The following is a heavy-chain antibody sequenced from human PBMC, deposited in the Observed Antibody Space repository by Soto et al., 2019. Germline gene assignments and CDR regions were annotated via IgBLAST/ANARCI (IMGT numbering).Heavy chain of an antibody. Sequence: PSETLSLTCTVSGGSISSYYCSWIRQPPGKGLEWIGYIYYSGSTNYNPSLKSRVTISVDTSKNQFSLKLSSVTAADTAVYYCARVGTMVRGVIIGGDAFDIWGQGTMVTVSS. V-gene: IGHV4-59*01. D-gene: IGHD3-10*01. J-gene: IGHJ3*02. CDR3: ARVGTMVRGVIIGGDAFDI. CDR2: IYYSGST. CDR1: GGSISSYY.